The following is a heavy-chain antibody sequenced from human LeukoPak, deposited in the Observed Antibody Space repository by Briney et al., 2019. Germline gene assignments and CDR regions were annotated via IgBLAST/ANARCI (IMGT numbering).Heavy chain of an antibody. CDR2: IRAADSDT. V-gene: IGHV5-51*01. CDR1: EYSFTDYW. D-gene: IGHD1-7*01. Sequence: GESLKISCKDSEYSFTDYWIGWVRQMPGKGLEWMGIIRAADSDTKYSPSFQGQVTISADKSTSTAYLQWRSLKASDTAIYYFTRARHGNCYWDHWGQGTLVTVSS. CDR3: TRARHGNCYWDH. J-gene: IGHJ4*02.